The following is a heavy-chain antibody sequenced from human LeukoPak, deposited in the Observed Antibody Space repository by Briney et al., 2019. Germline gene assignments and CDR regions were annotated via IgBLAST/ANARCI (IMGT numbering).Heavy chain of an antibody. J-gene: IGHJ4*02. V-gene: IGHV3-23*01. CDR3: AKASSTIFGVAIRGSHFDY. D-gene: IGHD3-3*01. CDR2: ISGSGGST. Sequence: PGGSLRLSCAASGFTFSSYAMSWVRQAPGKGLEWVSAISGSGGSTYYADSVKGRFTISRDNSKNTLYLQMNSLRAEDTAVYYCAKASSTIFGVAIRGSHFDYWGQGTLVTVSS. CDR1: GFTFSSYA.